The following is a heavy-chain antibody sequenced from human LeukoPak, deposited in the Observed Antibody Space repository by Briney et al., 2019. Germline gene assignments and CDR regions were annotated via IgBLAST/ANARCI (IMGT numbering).Heavy chain of an antibody. CDR2: IHRAGRT. D-gene: IGHD3-16*01. V-gene: IGHV4-4*02. CDR1: GVSISSSEW. Sequence: KSSGTLSLTCAVSGVSISSSEWWIWVRQPPGQGLEWIGEIHRAGRTRYNPSLKSRVTISVDTSKNEFSLRLSSVTAADTAVYYCAHFRGGAFDFWGRGTMVTVSS. J-gene: IGHJ3*01. CDR3: AHFRGGAFDF.